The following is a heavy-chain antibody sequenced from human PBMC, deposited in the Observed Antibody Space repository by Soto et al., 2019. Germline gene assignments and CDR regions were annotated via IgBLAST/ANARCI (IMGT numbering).Heavy chain of an antibody. Sequence: EVQLVESGGGLVQPGRSLRLSCTASGFNFNDHGMHWVRQAPGKGLEWVSGITCHSDGMVYADSVKGRFTISRDNAKNSLYLQMNSLRVEDTALYYCAKEDSGFSGYMDVWGKGTTVTVSS. J-gene: IGHJ6*03. V-gene: IGHV3-9*01. CDR1: GFNFNDHG. CDR3: AKEDSGFSGYMDV. D-gene: IGHD3-10*01. CDR2: ITCHSDGM.